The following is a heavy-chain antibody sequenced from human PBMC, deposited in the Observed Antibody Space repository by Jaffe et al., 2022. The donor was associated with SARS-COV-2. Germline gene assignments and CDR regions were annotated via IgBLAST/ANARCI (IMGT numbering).Heavy chain of an antibody. CDR3: VRRDKATRSAPFDA. CDR1: GYTFTRYA. V-gene: IGHV1-3*01. CDR2: INPDNGDT. J-gene: IGHJ4*02. Sequence: QVQLVQSGAEVKRPGASVKVSCKASGYTFTRYAIHWVRQAPGQRLEWMGYINPDNGDTKYSQKFQDRATFTRDTSATTTYMELSSVRSEDTAVFYCVRRDKATRSAPFDAWGQGTLLTVSS.